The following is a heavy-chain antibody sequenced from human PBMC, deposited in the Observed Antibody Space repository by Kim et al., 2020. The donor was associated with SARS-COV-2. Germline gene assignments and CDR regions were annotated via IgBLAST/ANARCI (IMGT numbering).Heavy chain of an antibody. D-gene: IGHD1-1*01. CDR1: GFTFDDYT. V-gene: IGHV3-43*01. CDR2: ISWDATSS. Sequence: GGSLRLSCAASGFTFDDYTMHWVRQAPGKGLEWVSVISWDATSSYYADSVTGRFTISRDKTKNFLSLQMNSLRTEDTALYYCARATTLITQLDSW. CDR3: ARATTLITQLDS. J-gene: IGHJ5*01.